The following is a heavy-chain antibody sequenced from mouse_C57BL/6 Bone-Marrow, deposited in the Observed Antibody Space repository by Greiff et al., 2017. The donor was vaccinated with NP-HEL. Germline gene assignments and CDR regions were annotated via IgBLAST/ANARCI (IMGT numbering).Heavy chain of an antibody. D-gene: IGHD3-2*02. J-gene: IGHJ4*01. Sequence: EVKLVESEGGLVQPGSSMKLSCTASGFTFSDYYMAWVRQVPEKGLEWVANINYDGSSTYYLDSLKSRFIISRDNAKNILYLQMSSLKSEDTATYYCARDQGDPWAMDYWGQGTSVTVSS. CDR2: INYDGSST. CDR1: GFTFSDYY. CDR3: ARDQGDPWAMDY. V-gene: IGHV5-16*01.